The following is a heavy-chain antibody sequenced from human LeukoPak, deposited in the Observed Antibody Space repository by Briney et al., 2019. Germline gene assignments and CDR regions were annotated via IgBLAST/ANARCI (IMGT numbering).Heavy chain of an antibody. CDR3: AKGFEWFDL. CDR2: ISGSGGST. V-gene: IGHV3-23*01. CDR1: GFTFSSYA. D-gene: IGHD3-10*01. Sequence: GGSLRLSCAASGFTFSSYAMSGVRQAPGKGLEWVSAISGSGGSTYYADSVKGRFTISRDNSKNTLYLQMNSVRAEERAVYYCAKGFEWFDLWGQGTLVSVSS. J-gene: IGHJ5*02.